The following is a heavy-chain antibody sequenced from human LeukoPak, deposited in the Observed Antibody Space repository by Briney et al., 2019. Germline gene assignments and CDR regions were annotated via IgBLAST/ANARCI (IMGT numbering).Heavy chain of an antibody. D-gene: IGHD3-10*01. CDR3: AGGFGSGSYNSPN. Sequence: PGRSLRLSCAASGFTFSNYNMNWVRQAPGKGLEWVSYISSTSTTIYYADSVKGRFTISRDNAKNSLYLQMNSLRAEDTAVYYCAGGFGSGSYNSPNWGQGTLVTVSS. J-gene: IGHJ4*02. V-gene: IGHV3-48*01. CDR1: GFTFSNYN. CDR2: ISSTSTTI.